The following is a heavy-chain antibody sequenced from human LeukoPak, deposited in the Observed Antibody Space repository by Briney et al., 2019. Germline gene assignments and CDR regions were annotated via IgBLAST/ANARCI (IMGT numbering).Heavy chain of an antibody. CDR3: ARGTYSSGRYNY. D-gene: IGHD6-19*01. V-gene: IGHV1-69*05. CDR1: GGTFSSYA. J-gene: IGHJ4*02. Sequence: GASVKVSCKASGGTFSSYAISWVRQAPGQGLEWMGGIIPIFGTANYAQKFQGRVTITRDTSASTAYMELSSLRSEDTAVYYCARGTYSSGRYNYWGQGTLVTVSS. CDR2: IIPIFGTA.